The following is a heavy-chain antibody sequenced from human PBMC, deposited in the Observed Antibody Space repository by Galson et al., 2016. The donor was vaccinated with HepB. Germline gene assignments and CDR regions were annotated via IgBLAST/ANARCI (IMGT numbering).Heavy chain of an antibody. CDR3: ARGIRSGSYAQYTS. D-gene: IGHD1-26*01. CDR2: IYPGGST. CDR1: GGSFSGYY. V-gene: IGHV4-34*01. Sequence: ETLSLTCAVSGGSFSGYYWNWIRQPPGKGLEWIGEIYPGGSTDYNPSLESRVTISVGTSKNQFSLRLNSVTAADTAVYYCARGIRSGSYAQYTSWGQGTLVTVSS. J-gene: IGHJ5*02.